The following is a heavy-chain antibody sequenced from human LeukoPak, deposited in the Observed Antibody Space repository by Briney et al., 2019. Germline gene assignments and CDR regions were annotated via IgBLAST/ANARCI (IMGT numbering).Heavy chain of an antibody. D-gene: IGHD5-12*01. J-gene: IGHJ5*02. Sequence: GGSLRLSCSASGFTFSSYAMSWVRQAPGKGLEWVSTFGERGSSAYYADSVKGRFTISRDNAKNTLYLQMNSLRAEDTAVYYCARDLDGYRSGNGAWGQGTLVTVSS. V-gene: IGHV3-23*01. CDR2: FGERGSSA. CDR3: ARDLDGYRSGNGA. CDR1: GFTFSSYA.